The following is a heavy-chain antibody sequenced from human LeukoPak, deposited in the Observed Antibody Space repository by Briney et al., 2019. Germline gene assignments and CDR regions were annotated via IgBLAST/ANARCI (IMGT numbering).Heavy chain of an antibody. D-gene: IGHD6-19*01. CDR2: IIPILGIA. CDR1: GGTCSNYS. V-gene: IGHV1-69*04. Sequence: SVKVSCKASGGTCSNYSISWVRQAPGQGLEWMGRIIPILGIANYAQRFQGRVTITADKSTSTAYMELSSLRSEHTAAYSCARAPRIAVAGPEFDYWGQGTLVTVSS. CDR3: ARAPRIAVAGPEFDY. J-gene: IGHJ4*02.